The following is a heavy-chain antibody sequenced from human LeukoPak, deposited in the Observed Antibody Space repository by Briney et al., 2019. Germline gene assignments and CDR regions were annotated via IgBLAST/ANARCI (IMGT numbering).Heavy chain of an antibody. CDR2: IYYSGST. CDR3: ARSNGSGSYYHY. CDR1: GGSISSYY. Sequence: PSETLSLTCTVSGGSISSYYWSWIRQPPGKGLEWIGYIYYSGSTNYNPSLKSRVTISVDTSKNQFSLKLSSVTAADTAVYYCARSNGSGSYYHYWGQGTLVTVSS. V-gene: IGHV4-59*01. J-gene: IGHJ4*02. D-gene: IGHD3-10*01.